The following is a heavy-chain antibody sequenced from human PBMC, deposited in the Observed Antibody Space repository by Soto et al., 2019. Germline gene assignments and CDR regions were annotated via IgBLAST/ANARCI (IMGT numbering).Heavy chain of an antibody. CDR3: ARDDRYCTNGVCYPDRYAFDI. J-gene: IGHJ3*02. D-gene: IGHD2-8*01. CDR1: GYTFTSYG. Sequence: GASVKVSCKASGYTFTSYGISWVRQAPGQGLEWMGWISAYNGNTNYAQKLQGRVTMTTDTSTSTAYMELRSLRSDDTAVYYCARDDRYCTNGVCYPDRYAFDIWGQGTMVTVSS. V-gene: IGHV1-18*01. CDR2: ISAYNGNT.